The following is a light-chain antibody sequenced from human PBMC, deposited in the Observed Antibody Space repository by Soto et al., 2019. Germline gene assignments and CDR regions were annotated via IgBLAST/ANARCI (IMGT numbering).Light chain of an antibody. CDR1: QGISSY. Sequence: DIQLPQSPSFLSASVGDGVTITCRASQGISSYLAWYQQRPGKAPKLLIYAASTLQSGVPSRFSGSGSGTEFTLTISSLQPEDFATYYCQQFNSYPTFGGGTKV. J-gene: IGKJ4*01. CDR2: AAS. CDR3: QQFNSYPT. V-gene: IGKV1-9*01.